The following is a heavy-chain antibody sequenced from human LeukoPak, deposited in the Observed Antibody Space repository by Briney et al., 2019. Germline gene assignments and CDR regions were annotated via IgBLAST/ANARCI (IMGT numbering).Heavy chain of an antibody. CDR3: AKAMVRGVIIEEFDY. Sequence: PGGSRRLSCAASGFTFSSYEMNWVRQAPGKGLEWVSYISSSGSTIYYADSVKGRFTISRDNAKNSLYLQMNSLRAEDTAVYYCAKAMVRGVIIEEFDYWGQGTLVTVSS. CDR1: GFTFSSYE. V-gene: IGHV3-48*03. D-gene: IGHD3-10*01. CDR2: ISSSGSTI. J-gene: IGHJ4*02.